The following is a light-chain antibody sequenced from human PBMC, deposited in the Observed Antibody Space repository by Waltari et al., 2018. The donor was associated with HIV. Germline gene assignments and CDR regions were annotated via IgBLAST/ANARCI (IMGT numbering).Light chain of an antibody. CDR1: SSNVGSDDL. Sequence: QSALTQPASVSGSPGQSITISCTGTSSNVGSDDLVSWYQQHPGKPPKLIIYEVTKRLSGVSNRFSGSESGNTASLTISGLQDEDEADYYCCSCPRSGIRYVFGTGTKVTVL. V-gene: IGLV2-23*02. CDR3: CSCPRSGIRYV. J-gene: IGLJ1*01. CDR2: EVT.